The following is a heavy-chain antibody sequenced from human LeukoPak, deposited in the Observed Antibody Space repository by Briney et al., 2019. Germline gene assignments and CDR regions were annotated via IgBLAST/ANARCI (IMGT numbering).Heavy chain of an antibody. V-gene: IGHV4-59*12. J-gene: IGHJ4*02. CDR1: GGSISSYY. CDR2: IHYSGST. CDR3: ARENSGSYY. D-gene: IGHD1-26*01. Sequence: PSETLSLTCTVSGGSISSYYWTWIRQPPGKGLEWIGYIHYSGSTNYNPSLKSRVTISVDTSKNQFSLKLSSVTAADTAVYYCARENSGSYYWGQGTLVTVSS.